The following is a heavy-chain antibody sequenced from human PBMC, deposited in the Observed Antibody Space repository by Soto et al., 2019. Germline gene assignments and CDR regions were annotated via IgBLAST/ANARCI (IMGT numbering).Heavy chain of an antibody. J-gene: IGHJ6*03. Sequence: SGPTLVNPKQTLTLTCTFCGFSLSTSGMCVNWIRQPAGKALEWLARIDWDDDKYYSTSLKTRVTISKDTSKNQVVLTMTNMDPVDTATYYCARSRGEGSISRGYYYYMDVWGKGTTVTVSS. V-gene: IGHV2-70*11. CDR3: ARSRGEGSISRGYYYYMDV. CDR1: GFSLSTSGMC. D-gene: IGHD3-10*01. CDR2: IDWDDDK.